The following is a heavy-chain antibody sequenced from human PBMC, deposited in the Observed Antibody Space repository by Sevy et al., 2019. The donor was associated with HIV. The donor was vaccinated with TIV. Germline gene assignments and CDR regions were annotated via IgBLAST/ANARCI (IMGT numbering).Heavy chain of an antibody. D-gene: IGHD3-22*01. CDR3: ARGNSGSFDY. V-gene: IGHV3-7*04. CDR1: GFSFSSYW. J-gene: IGHJ4*02. CDR2: IKQDESEK. Sequence: GGSLRLSYAASGFSFSSYWMHWVRQAPGKGLEWVANIKQDESEKYYVASVKGRFTISRDNAKNSVYLQMNSPRPEDTAIYYCARGNSGSFDYWGQGTLVTVSS.